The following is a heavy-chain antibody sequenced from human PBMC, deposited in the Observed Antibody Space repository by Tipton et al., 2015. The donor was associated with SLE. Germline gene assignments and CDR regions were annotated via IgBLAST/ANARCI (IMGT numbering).Heavy chain of an antibody. V-gene: IGHV1-18*01. CDR2: ISAYNGNT. CDR1: GYTFTSYG. CDR3: ARAEIESLEAVADHFDY. D-gene: IGHD6-19*01. J-gene: IGHJ4*02. Sequence: QSGPEVKKPGASVKVSCKASGYTFTSYGISWVRQAPGQGLEWMGWISAYNGNTNYAQKLQGRVTMTTDTSTSTAYMELRSLRSDDTAVYYCARAEIESLEAVADHFDYWGQGTLVTVSS.